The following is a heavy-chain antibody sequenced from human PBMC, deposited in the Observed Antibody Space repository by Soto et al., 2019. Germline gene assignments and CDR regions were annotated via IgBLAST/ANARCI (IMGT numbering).Heavy chain of an antibody. V-gene: IGHV1-18*01. CDR3: ARDSVRYGFHYYGILGP. CDR1: GYTFTSCG. Sequence: KVSCKASGYTFTSCGISWVRQATGQGLEWMGWISAYNGNTNYAQKLQGRVTMTTDTSTSTAYMELRSLRSDDTAVYYCARDSVRYGFHYYGILGPWGQGTLVTVSS. J-gene: IGHJ5*02. D-gene: IGHD3-10*01. CDR2: ISAYNGNT.